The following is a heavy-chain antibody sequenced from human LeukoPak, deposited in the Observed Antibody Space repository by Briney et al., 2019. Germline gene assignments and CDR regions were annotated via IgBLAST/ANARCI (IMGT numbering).Heavy chain of an antibody. D-gene: IGHD3-16*01. J-gene: IGHJ4*02. V-gene: IGHV3-21*01. CDR2: ISSRGSVI. Sequence: GGSLRLSCATSGFTFSDYTMNWVRQAPGKRLEWLSSISSRGSVIYYADSVKGRFTISRDNANNTLYLQMNSLRADDTAVYYCARDLGARGYWGRGILVTVSS. CDR3: ARDLGARGY. CDR1: GFTFSDYT.